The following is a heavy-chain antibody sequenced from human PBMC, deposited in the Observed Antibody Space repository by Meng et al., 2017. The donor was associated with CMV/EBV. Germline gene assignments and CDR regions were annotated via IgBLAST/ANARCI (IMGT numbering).Heavy chain of an antibody. CDR1: TFTGYY. CDR2: INPNSGGT. D-gene: IGHD2-2*02. Sequence: TFTGYYMQWVRQAPGQGLEWMGGINPNSGGTNYAQKFQGRVTMTRDTSISTAYMELSRLRSDDTAVYYCARFWEDCSSTSCYTDWFDPWGQGTLVTVSS. CDR3: ARFWEDCSSTSCYTDWFDP. J-gene: IGHJ5*02. V-gene: IGHV1-2*02.